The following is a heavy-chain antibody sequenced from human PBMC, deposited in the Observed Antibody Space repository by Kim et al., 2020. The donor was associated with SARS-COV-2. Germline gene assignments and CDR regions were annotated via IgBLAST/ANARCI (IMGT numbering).Heavy chain of an antibody. V-gene: IGHV3-21*06. CDR3: AREPYGSGSYFPLGY. Sequence: DSGKGRFTPSRDNVKNSLYLQMDSLRAEDTAIYYCAREPYGSGSYFPLGYWGQGTLVTVSS. D-gene: IGHD3-10*01. J-gene: IGHJ4*02.